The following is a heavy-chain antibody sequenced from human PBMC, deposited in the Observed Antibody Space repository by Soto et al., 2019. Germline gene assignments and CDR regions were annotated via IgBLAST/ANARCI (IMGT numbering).Heavy chain of an antibody. CDR1: GGSISSGDYY. J-gene: IGHJ5*02. CDR3: ARLPLAAPRWFDP. CDR2: IYHSGST. V-gene: IGHV4-30-4*01. Sequence: PSETLSLTCTVSGGSISSGDYYWSWIRQPPGKGLEWIGYIYHSGSTYYNPSLKSRVTISVDRSKNQFSLKLSSVTAADTAVYYCARLPLAAPRWFDPWGQGTLVTVSS. D-gene: IGHD6-13*01.